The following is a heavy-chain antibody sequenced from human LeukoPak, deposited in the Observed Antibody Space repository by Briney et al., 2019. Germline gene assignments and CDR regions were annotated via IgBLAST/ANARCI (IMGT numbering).Heavy chain of an antibody. D-gene: IGHD1-1*01. Sequence: KPSETLSLTCTVSGGSISSYYWSWIRQPPGKGLEWIGYIYYSGSTNYNPSLKSRVTISVDTPKNQISLKLSSVTAADTAVYCCARAPGSAYNAYYFDYWGQGTLVTVSS. CDR1: GGSISSYY. CDR3: ARAPGSAYNAYYFDY. CDR2: IYYSGST. J-gene: IGHJ4*02. V-gene: IGHV4-59*12.